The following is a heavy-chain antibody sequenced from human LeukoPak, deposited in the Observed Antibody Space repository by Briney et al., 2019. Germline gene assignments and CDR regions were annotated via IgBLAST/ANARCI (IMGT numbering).Heavy chain of an antibody. CDR3: ARGEIDIVVVPAATNNFDY. CDR2: IWYDGSNK. CDR1: GFTFSSYG. Sequence: GRSLRVSCAASGFTFSSYGMHWVRRAPGKGLEWVAVIWYDGSNKYYADSVKGRFTISRDNSKNTLYLQMNSLRAEDTAVYYCARGEIDIVVVPAATNNFDYWGQGTLVTVSS. J-gene: IGHJ4*02. V-gene: IGHV3-33*01. D-gene: IGHD2-2*01.